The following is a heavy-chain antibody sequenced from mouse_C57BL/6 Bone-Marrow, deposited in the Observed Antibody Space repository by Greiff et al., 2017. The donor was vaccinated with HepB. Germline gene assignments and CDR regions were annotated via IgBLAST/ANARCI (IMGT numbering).Heavy chain of an antibody. J-gene: IGHJ1*03. CDR2: ITPNYGTT. CDR1: GYSFTDYN. D-gene: IGHD2-3*01. V-gene: IGHV1-39*01. Sequence: VQLKESGPELVKPGASVKISCKASGYSFTDYNMNWVKQSNGKSLEWIGVITPNYGTTSYNQKFKGKATLTVDQSSSTAYMQLNSLTSEDSAVYYCARKGYDGYPYWYFDVWGTGTTVTVSA. CDR3: ARKGYDGYPYWYFDV.